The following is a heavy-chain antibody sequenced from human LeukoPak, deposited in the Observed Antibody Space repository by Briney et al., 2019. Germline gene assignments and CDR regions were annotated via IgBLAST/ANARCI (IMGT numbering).Heavy chain of an antibody. D-gene: IGHD3-9*01. CDR2: IRGSGDST. CDR3: AKVRNAILTAPVDY. CDR1: GFTFSNYA. J-gene: IGHJ4*02. Sequence: GGSLRLSCAASGFTFSNYAMSWVRQVPGKGLEWVSSIRGSGDSTYYADSVKGRFTISRDNSKNTLYLQVNNLRAEDTAVYYCAKVRNAILTAPVDYWGQGTLVTVSS. V-gene: IGHV3-23*01.